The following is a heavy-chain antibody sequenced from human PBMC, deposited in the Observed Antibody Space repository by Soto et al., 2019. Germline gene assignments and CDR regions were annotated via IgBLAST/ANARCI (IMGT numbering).Heavy chain of an antibody. CDR1: GFTFNYYW. CDR3: VRGNKGGFDL. D-gene: IGHD2-15*01. V-gene: IGHV3-74*01. Sequence: EVQLVESEGGLVQRGGSLRLSCAASGFTFNYYWMHWVHQAPGQGLVWVSHIHSDGSTTTYADSVKGRFTLSRDTAKNTLYLQMNSLSAEDTAVYYCVRGNKGGFDLWGQGATVSVSS. J-gene: IGHJ3*01. CDR2: IHSDGSTT.